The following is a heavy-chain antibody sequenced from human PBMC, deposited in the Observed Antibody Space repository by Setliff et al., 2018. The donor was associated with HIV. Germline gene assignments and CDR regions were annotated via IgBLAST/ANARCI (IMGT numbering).Heavy chain of an antibody. CDR2: INHSGST. Sequence: SETLSLTCAVYGGSFSGYYWSWIRQPPGKGLEWIGEINHSGSTNYNPSLKSRVTISVDTSKNQFSLKLSSVTAAATAVYYCARVTGSGGYSRRFDYWGQGTLVTVSS. J-gene: IGHJ4*02. CDR1: GGSFSGYY. CDR3: ARVTGSGGYSRRFDY. D-gene: IGHD1-26*01. V-gene: IGHV4-34*01.